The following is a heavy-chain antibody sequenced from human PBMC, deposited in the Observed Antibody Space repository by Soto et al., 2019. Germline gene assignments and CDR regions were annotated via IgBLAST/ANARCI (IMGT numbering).Heavy chain of an antibody. D-gene: IGHD3-22*01. CDR1: CGSIIGTNYY. Sequence: PSETLSLTCTVSCGSIIGTNYYWAWIRQPPGRGLEWIGSIYHSGGTYYSPTLKSRVTISVDTSKSQFSLNLRSVTAPDTALYYCARWNDRTHDYWGQGTLVTVSS. CDR3: ARWNDRTHDY. V-gene: IGHV4-39*01. CDR2: IYHSGGT. J-gene: IGHJ4*02.